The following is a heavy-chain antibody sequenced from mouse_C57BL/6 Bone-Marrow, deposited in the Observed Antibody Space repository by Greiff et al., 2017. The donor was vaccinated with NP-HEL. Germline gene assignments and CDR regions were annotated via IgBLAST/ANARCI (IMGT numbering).Heavy chain of an antibody. CDR2: INPNNGGT. CDR3: AREDSSGYYLSD. CDR1: GYTFTDYN. Sequence: EVKLQQSGPELVKPGASVKMSCKASGYTFTDYNMHWVKQSHGKSLEWIGYINPNNGGTSYNQKFKGKATLTVNKSSSTAYMELRSLTSEDSAVYYCAREDSSGYYLSDWGQGTTLTVSS. J-gene: IGHJ2*01. D-gene: IGHD3-2*02. V-gene: IGHV1-22*01.